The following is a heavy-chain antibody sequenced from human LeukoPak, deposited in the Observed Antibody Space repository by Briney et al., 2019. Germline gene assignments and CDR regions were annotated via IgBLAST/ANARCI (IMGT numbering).Heavy chain of an antibody. CDR3: ARGFSVVVPAATGDAFDI. V-gene: IGHV3-74*01. CDR2: IYSDGSGT. CDR1: GFTSTSDW. Sequence: GGSLRLSCAAPGFTSTSDWMHSGRDTPGKGLWWVSRIYSDGSGTNYADSVRGRFTISRDNAKNTLYLQMNSLRAEDTAVYYCARGFSVVVPAATGDAFDIWGQGTMVTVSS. D-gene: IGHD2-2*01. J-gene: IGHJ3*02.